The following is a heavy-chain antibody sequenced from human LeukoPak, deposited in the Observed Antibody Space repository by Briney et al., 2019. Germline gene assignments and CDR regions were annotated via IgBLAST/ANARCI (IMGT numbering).Heavy chain of an antibody. CDR3: AREPSYYYDSSGYVDY. J-gene: IGHJ4*02. V-gene: IGHV4-4*08. CDR2: IYKSGNT. Sequence: PSETLSLTCTVSGGSISSYYWSWIRQPPGKGLEWIGYIYKSGNTKYNPSLKSRVTISVDTSKNQFSLKLSSVTAADTAVYYRAREPSYYYDSSGYVDYWGQGTLVTVSS. D-gene: IGHD3-22*01. CDR1: GGSISSYY.